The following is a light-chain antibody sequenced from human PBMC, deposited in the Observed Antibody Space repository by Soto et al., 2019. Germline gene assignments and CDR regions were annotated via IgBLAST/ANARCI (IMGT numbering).Light chain of an antibody. Sequence: PGVRVTLSCRASQSVSSSYLTWYQQKPGQAPRLLIYGASTRATSIPAMFSGSWSGTVFTLTISRLQPEDFAVYYRQQHYNLPAFGPGTKVDIK. V-gene: IGKV3D-7*01. CDR1: QSVSSSY. CDR2: GAS. CDR3: QQHYNLPA. J-gene: IGKJ3*01.